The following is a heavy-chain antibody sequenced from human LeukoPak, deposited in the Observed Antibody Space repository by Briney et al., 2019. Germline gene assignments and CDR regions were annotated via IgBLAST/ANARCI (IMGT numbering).Heavy chain of an antibody. D-gene: IGHD2-15*01. CDR1: GFTFSSHW. Sequence: PGGSLRLSCAASGFTFSSHWMSWVRQAPGKGLEWVANIKQDGSEKYYVDSMKGRFTISRDNAKNSLYLQMNSLRAEDTAVYYCARVYCSGGSCYSDNDAFDIWGQGTMVTVSS. CDR3: ARVYCSGGSCYSDNDAFDI. J-gene: IGHJ3*02. CDR2: IKQDGSEK. V-gene: IGHV3-7*01.